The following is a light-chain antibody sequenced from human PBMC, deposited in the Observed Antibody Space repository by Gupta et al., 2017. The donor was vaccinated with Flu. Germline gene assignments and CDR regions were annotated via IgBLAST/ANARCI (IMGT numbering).Light chain of an antibody. J-gene: IGLJ1*01. CDR1: NIGTKS. CDR2: DDS. CDR3: QVWDENSDHYV. Sequence: SYVLTQPPSVSVAPGKTATITCGGNNIGTKSVHWYQQKPGQAPVLVVYDDSDRPSGIPERFSGSNSGDTATLTITSVEAGDEADYSGQVWDENSDHYVFGTGTRVTVL. V-gene: IGLV3-21*03.